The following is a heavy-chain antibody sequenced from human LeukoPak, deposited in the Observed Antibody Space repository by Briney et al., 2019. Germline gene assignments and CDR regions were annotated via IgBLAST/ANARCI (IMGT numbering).Heavy chain of an antibody. CDR2: TYFRSKWYN. V-gene: IGHV6-1*01. D-gene: IGHD6-19*01. J-gene: IGHJ4*02. CDR3: VREYSSTFDY. Sequence: WLARTYFRSKWYNAYAVSVKGRITINPDTSKNLLSLQLNSVTPEDTAIYYCVREYSSTFDYWGQGTLVTVSS.